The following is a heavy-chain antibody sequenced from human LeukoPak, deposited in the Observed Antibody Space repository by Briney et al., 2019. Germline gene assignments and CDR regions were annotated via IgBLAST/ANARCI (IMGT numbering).Heavy chain of an antibody. CDR3: ARDRDYYDSSGQIDY. D-gene: IGHD3-22*01. V-gene: IGHV1-2*06. CDR2: INPNSGGT. CDR1: GYTFTGYY. Sequence: ASVKVSCKASGYTFTGYYMHWVRQAPGQGLEWMGRINPNSGGTNYAQKFQGRVTMTRDTSISTAYMELSRLRSDDTAVYYCARDRDYYDSSGQIDYWGQGTLVTVSS. J-gene: IGHJ4*02.